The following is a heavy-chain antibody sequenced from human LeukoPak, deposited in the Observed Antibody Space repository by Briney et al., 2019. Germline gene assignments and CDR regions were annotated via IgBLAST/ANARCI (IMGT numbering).Heavy chain of an antibody. J-gene: IGHJ5*02. CDR2: ISNNGGAT. CDR1: GFTFSAYS. CDR3: VKGSGTGWYGS. D-gene: IGHD6-19*01. Sequence: PGGSLRLSCSASGFTFSAYSMHWVRQAPGKGLEYVSAISNNGGATYYADSVKGRFTISRDNSKNTLYLQMNSLRAEDTAVYYCVKGSGTGWYGSWGQGTLVTVSS. V-gene: IGHV3-64D*08.